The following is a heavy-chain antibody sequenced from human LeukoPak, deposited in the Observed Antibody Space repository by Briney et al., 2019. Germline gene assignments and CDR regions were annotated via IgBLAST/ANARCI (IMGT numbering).Heavy chain of an antibody. Sequence: GGSLTLSCAASGFTFDDYGMSWVRQAPGKGLEWVSGINWNVGSTGYADSVKGRFTISRDNAKNSLYLQMHSLRAEDTAVYYCARDYNKGDPFDIWGQGTMVAVSS. V-gene: IGHV3-20*04. CDR2: INWNVGST. J-gene: IGHJ3*02. D-gene: IGHD5-24*01. CDR1: GFTFDDYG. CDR3: ARDYNKGDPFDI.